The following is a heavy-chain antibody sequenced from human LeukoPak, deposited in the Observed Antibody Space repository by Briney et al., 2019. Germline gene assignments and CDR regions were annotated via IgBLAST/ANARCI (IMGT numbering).Heavy chain of an antibody. V-gene: IGHV3-33*01. Sequence: GRSLRLSCAASGFTLSSYGMHWVRQAPGKGLEWVAVMWFDGSNIYYADSVKGRFTISRDNSKNTLYLQMDSLRAEDTAVYYCARDYSSSWLRFFDYWGQGTLVTVSS. D-gene: IGHD6-6*01. J-gene: IGHJ4*02. CDR3: ARDYSSSWLRFFDY. CDR2: MWFDGSNI. CDR1: GFTLSSYG.